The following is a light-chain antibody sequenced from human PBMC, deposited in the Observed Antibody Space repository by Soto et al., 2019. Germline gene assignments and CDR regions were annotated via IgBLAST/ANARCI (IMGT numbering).Light chain of an antibody. CDR3: TSYTSSTTLYV. CDR2: DVS. J-gene: IGLJ1*01. Sequence: QSALTQPASVSGSPGQSITISCTGTSSDVGGYNYVSWYQQYPGKAPKLMIYDVSNRPSGVSNRFSGSKSGNTASLTISGPQAEEEADYYGTSYTSSTTLYVFETGTKLTAL. CDR1: SSDVGGYNY. V-gene: IGLV2-14*01.